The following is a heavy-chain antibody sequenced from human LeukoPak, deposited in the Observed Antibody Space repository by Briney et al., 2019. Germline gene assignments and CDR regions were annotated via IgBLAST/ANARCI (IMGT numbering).Heavy chain of an antibody. D-gene: IGHD4/OR15-4a*01. CDR1: GFTFSNSA. Sequence: GGSLRLSCAASGFTFSNSAMSWVRQAPALGLAWFSGISGSDGTTYYADSVKGRFTISRDNAKNSLYLQMNSLGAEDTAVYHYARDRDVDYGNDGFDIWGQGTTVTVSS. J-gene: IGHJ3*02. CDR2: ISGSDGTT. CDR3: ARDRDVDYGNDGFDI. V-gene: IGHV3-23*01.